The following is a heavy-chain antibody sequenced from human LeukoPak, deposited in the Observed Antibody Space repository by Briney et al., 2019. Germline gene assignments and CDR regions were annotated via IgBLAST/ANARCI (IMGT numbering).Heavy chain of an antibody. J-gene: IGHJ4*02. CDR3: ARDILTGPIDY. CDR1: GGSITSSSYS. CDR2: IYYSGST. D-gene: IGHD3-9*01. V-gene: IGHV4-39*01. Sequence: SETLSLTCTVSGGSITSSSYSWGWIRQPPGKGLEWIGSIYYSGSTYYNPSLKSRVTISVDTSKNQFSLKLSSVTATDTAVYYCARDILTGPIDYWGQGTLVTVSS.